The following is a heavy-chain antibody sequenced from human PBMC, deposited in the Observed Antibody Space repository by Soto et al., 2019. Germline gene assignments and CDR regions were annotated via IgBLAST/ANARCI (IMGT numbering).Heavy chain of an antibody. Sequence: QVQLQQWGAGLLKPSETLSLTCAVYGGSFSGYYWSWIRQPPGKGLEWIGEINHSGSTNYNPSLKSRVTISVDTSKNQFSLKLSSVTAGDTAVYYCARGFTIFGVALDYWGQGTLVTVSS. J-gene: IGHJ4*02. V-gene: IGHV4-34*01. CDR2: INHSGST. CDR1: GGSFSGYY. D-gene: IGHD3-3*01. CDR3: ARGFTIFGVALDY.